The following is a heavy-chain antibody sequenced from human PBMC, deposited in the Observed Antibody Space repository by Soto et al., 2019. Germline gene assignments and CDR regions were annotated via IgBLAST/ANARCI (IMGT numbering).Heavy chain of an antibody. J-gene: IGHJ5*02. V-gene: IGHV4-34*01. Sequence: PSETLSLTCAVYGGSFSGYYWSWIRQPPGKGLEWIGEINHSGSTNYNPSLKSRVTISVDTSKNQFSLKLSSVTAADTAVYYCARSAVITDAPAVVFYSWCLGAVVTISS. CDR2: INHSGST. CDR3: ARSAVITDAPAVVFYS. D-gene: IGHD3-22*01. CDR1: GGSFSGYY.